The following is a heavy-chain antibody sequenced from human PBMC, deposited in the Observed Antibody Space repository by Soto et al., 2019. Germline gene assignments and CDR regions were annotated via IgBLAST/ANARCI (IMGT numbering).Heavy chain of an antibody. CDR2: IRGFSPYT. CDR1: GFTFRTYT. D-gene: IGHD2-15*01. CDR3: ARDRGYDAHDYYYNARDV. Sequence: GGSLRLSCISSGFTFRTYTMNWVRQAPGKGLEWVSGIRGFSPYTFYAESVRGRFAISRDNAKNSLYLQMNSLRAEDTAVYYCARDRGYDAHDYYYNARDVWGQGTTVTVSS. J-gene: IGHJ6*02. V-gene: IGHV3-21*01.